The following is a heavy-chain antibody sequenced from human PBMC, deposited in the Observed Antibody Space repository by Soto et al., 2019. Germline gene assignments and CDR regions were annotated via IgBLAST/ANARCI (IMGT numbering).Heavy chain of an antibody. CDR1: GGPIRSNY. CDR2: IYTSGTT. D-gene: IGHD3-3*01. CDR3: AREGESGFGMDV. V-gene: IGHV4-4*07. J-gene: IGHJ6*02. Sequence: SETLSLTCNVSGGPIRSNYWSWIRQPAGKALEWIGRIYTSGTTNYNPSLKSRATILVDTSKNQFSLKLSSVTAADTAVYYCAREGESGFGMDVWGQGTTVTVSS.